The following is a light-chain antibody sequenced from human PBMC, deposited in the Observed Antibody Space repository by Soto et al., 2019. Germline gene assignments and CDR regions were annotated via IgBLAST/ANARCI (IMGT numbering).Light chain of an antibody. Sequence: QPVLTQPPSASGTPGQRVTISCSGSSSNIGSTTVNWYRQLPGTAPKLLIYGNNQRPSGVPDRFSGSKSGNTASLTISGLQAEDEADYYCCSYTINSQGVFGTGTKLTVL. CDR3: CSYTINSQGV. CDR2: GNN. V-gene: IGLV1-44*01. CDR1: SSNIGSTT. J-gene: IGLJ1*01.